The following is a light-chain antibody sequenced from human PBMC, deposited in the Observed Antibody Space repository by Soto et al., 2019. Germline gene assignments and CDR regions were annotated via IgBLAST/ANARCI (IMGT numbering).Light chain of an antibody. Sequence: SVLTQSPGTLSLSPGERATLSCRASQSVSSSYLVWYQQRPGQPPRLLIYGTSTRAAGISDRFSGSGSGTDFTLTIYRLEPGDSAVYYCQQYGTSALTFGGGTKVEIK. J-gene: IGKJ4*01. CDR2: GTS. V-gene: IGKV3-20*01. CDR3: QQYGTSALT. CDR1: QSVSSSY.